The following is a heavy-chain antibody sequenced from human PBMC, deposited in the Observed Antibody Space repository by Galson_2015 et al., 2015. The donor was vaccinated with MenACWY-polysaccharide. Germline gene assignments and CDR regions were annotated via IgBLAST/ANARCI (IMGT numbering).Heavy chain of an antibody. J-gene: IGHJ3*02. CDR1: GFSLTTSRMR. V-gene: IGHV2-70*04. D-gene: IGHD7-27*01. CDR2: IALDDNK. CDR3: ARISTGGDAFDI. Sequence: PALVKPTQTLTLTCTFSGFSLTTSRMRVSWIRQPPGKALEWLARIALDDNKFYSTSLKTRLTISKDTSKNQVVLTMTNMDPVDTATYYCARISTGGDAFDIWGQGTMVTVSS.